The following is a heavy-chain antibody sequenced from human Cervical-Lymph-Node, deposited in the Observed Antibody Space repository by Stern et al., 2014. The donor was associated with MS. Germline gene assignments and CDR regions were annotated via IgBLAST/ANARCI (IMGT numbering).Heavy chain of an antibody. Sequence: VQLVESGAEVQNPGSSVKVSCKASGDTFTSYAINWVRQAPGQRLEWLGGIIPIFGLANYAQKFQGRVTITADESTSTAYMELSSLRSEDTAVYHCAREGNYDHNGMDVWGQGTTVTVSS. D-gene: IGHD3-16*01. V-gene: IGHV1-69*01. CDR1: GDTFTSYA. CDR3: AREGNYDHNGMDV. J-gene: IGHJ6*02. CDR2: IIPIFGLA.